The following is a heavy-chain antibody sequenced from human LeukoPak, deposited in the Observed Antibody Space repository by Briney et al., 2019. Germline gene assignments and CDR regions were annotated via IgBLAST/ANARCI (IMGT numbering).Heavy chain of an antibody. V-gene: IGHV4-59*01. CDR3: ARDRSSGWYFDY. CDR1: GGSISSYY. Sequence: SETLSLTCTASGGSISSYYWSWIRQPPGKGLEWIGYIYYSGSTNYNPSLKSRVTISVDTSKNQFSLKLSSVTAADTAVYYCARDRSSGWYFDYWGQGTLVTVSS. D-gene: IGHD6-19*01. J-gene: IGHJ4*02. CDR2: IYYSGST.